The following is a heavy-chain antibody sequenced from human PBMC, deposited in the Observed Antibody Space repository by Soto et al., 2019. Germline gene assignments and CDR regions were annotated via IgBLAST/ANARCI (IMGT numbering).Heavy chain of an antibody. D-gene: IGHD3-16*01. CDR2: IYHSGST. CDR1: GGSISSSTW. J-gene: IGHJ4*02. CDR3: ARGVITFGGVNIYYCDY. V-gene: IGHV4-4*02. Sequence: QVQLQESGPGLVKPSGTLSLTCAVSGGSISSSTWWSWVRQPPGTGLEWIGEIYHSGSTNYNPSLTSRVTISVDKSKNQFSLKLSSVTAADTAVYYCARGVITFGGVNIYYCDYLGQGTLVTVSS.